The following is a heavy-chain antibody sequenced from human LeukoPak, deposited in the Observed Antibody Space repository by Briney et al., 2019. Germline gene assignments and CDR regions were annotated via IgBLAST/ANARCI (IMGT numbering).Heavy chain of an antibody. CDR1: GFTFSSYA. CDR3: AKDLYGDEATGAFDI. CDR2: ISGSGGST. Sequence: GGSLRLPCAASGFTFSSYAMSWVRQAPGKGLEWVSAISGSGGSTYYADSVKGRFTISRDNSKNTLYLQMNSLRAEDTAVYYCAKDLYGDEATGAFDIWGQGTMVTVSS. V-gene: IGHV3-23*01. J-gene: IGHJ3*02. D-gene: IGHD4-17*01.